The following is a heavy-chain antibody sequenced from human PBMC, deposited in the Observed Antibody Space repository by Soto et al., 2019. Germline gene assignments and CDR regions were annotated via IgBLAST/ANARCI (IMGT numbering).Heavy chain of an antibody. CDR1: GYTLTELS. V-gene: IGHV1-24*01. CDR3: AIEVRSRNQFEH. CDR2: FDLENGET. Sequence: GASVKVSCKVSGYTLTELSIHWVGQAPGEGLEWMGGFDLENGETIYAQRFQSRVTMTEESSADTPYMELSSLRSEDTAVYYCAIEVRSRNQFEHWGQRTMLSGSS. J-gene: IGHJ4*02. D-gene: IGHD3-10*01.